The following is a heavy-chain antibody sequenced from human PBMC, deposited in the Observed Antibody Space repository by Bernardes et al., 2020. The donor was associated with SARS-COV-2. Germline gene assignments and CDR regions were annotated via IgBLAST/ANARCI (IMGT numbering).Heavy chain of an antibody. D-gene: IGHD2-8*02. J-gene: IGHJ4*02. CDR1: GYTFTSHG. V-gene: IGHV1-18*04. CDR3: ARDFPPYCTGGVCYFDY. CDR2: ISPYNDDT. Sequence: ASVKVSCKASGYTFTSHGITWVRQAPGQGLEWMGWISPYNDDTNYAQNLQGRVTMTKDTSTSTAYMELRSLRSDDTAVYYCARDFPPYCTGGVCYFDYWGQGTLVTVSS.